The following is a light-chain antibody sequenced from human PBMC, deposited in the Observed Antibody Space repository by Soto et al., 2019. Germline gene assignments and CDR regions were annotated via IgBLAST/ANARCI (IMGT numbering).Light chain of an antibody. CDR2: DAS. V-gene: IGKV3-11*01. Sequence: EIVLAQSPATLSLSPGERATLSCRTTQSVSGFLAWYQHKPGQAPRLLIYDASNRAAGIPARFSGSGSGTDFTLTISSLEPEDFAVYYCQQRSNWLFGPGTKVDI. CDR3: QQRSNWL. J-gene: IGKJ3*01. CDR1: QSVSGF.